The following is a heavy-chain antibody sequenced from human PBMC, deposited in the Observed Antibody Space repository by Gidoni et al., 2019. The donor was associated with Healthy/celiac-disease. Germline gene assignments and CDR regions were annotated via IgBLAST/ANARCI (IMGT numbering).Heavy chain of an antibody. D-gene: IGHD4-4*01. CDR2: INHRGST. CDR3: ARGAYSNYRYYFDY. Sequence: QAHLQQWGAGLFKPSETLPLTCAVYGASFSGYYWCWIRQPPGKGLEWIGEINHRGSTNYNPSLKSRVTISVDTSKNQFSLKLSSVTAADTAVYYCARGAYSNYRYYFDYWGQGTLVTVSS. CDR1: GASFSGYY. J-gene: IGHJ4*02. V-gene: IGHV4-34*01.